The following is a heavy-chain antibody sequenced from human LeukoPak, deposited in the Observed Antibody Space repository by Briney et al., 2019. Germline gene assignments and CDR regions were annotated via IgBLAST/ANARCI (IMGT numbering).Heavy chain of an antibody. CDR2: INSNSGAT. D-gene: IGHD5-12*01. J-gene: IGHJ4*02. Sequence: VASVKASCKASGYTFTDYYIHWVRQAPGQGLEWMGWINSNSGATNYAQKFQGRVTMTRDTSISTAYMELTRLGSDDTAVYYCARDGSLAYWGQGTLVTVSS. V-gene: IGHV1-2*02. CDR1: GYTFTDYY. CDR3: ARDGSLAY.